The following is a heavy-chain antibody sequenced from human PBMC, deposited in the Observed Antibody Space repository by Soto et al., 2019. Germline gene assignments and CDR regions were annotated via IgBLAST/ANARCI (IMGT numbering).Heavy chain of an antibody. CDR3: TRGKTYYYDSSGLLQH. J-gene: IGHJ1*01. V-gene: IGHV3-49*04. CDR1: GFTFGDYA. CDR2: IRSKAYGGTT. D-gene: IGHD3-22*01. Sequence: PGGSLRLSCTASGFTFGDYAMSWVRQAPGKGLEWVGFIRSKAYGGTTEYAASVKGRFTISRDDSKSIAYLQMNSLKTEDTAVYYCTRGKTYYYDSSGLLQHWGQGT.